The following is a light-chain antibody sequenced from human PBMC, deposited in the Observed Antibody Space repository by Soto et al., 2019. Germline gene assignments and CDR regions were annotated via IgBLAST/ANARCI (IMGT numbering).Light chain of an antibody. J-gene: IGKJ5*01. V-gene: IGKV3-20*01. CDR2: SAS. CDR3: HQYGSSPIT. CDR1: QSVSSSY. Sequence: DIVLTQSPGTLSLSPGERVTLSCRASQSVSSSYLAWYQQKPGQAPRLLIYSASLKPAGIPDRFSGSGSATDFTLTISRLEPEDFALFYCHQYGSSPITFGQGTRLEIK.